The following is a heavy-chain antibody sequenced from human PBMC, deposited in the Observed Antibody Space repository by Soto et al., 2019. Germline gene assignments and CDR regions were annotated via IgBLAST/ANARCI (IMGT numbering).Heavy chain of an antibody. J-gene: IGHJ6*02. V-gene: IGHV3-30-3*01. D-gene: IGHD6-13*01. CDR2: VSYDGNDN. Sequence: QVQLVESGGGVVQPGGSPRLSCAASGFTFTSYAMHWVRQAPGKGLEWVAAVSYDGNDNYYADFVKGRFTISRDNSKNTLNLQMDSLRPEDTAVYSCARTAAAGTRYYGMDVWGQGTTVTVS. CDR3: ARTAAAGTRYYGMDV. CDR1: GFTFTSYA.